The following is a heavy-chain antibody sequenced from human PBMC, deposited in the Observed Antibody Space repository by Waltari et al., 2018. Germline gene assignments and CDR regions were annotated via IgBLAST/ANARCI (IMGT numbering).Heavy chain of an antibody. D-gene: IGHD3-16*01. J-gene: IGHJ5*02. CDR2: INHSGST. V-gene: IGHV4-34*01. Sequence: QVQLQQWGAGLLKTSETLSLTCAVCGGSFRGYYWSWIRQPPGTGLGWIGEINHSGSTNYNPSLKSRVTISLDTSKNQFSMKLSSVTAADTAVYYCAREIHPLILMITFGGDNWFDPWGQGTLVTVSS. CDR3: AREIHPLILMITFGGDNWFDP. CDR1: GGSFRGYY.